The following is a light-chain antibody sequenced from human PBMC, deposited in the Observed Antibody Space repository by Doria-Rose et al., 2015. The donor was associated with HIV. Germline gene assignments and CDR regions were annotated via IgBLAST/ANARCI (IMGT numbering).Light chain of an antibody. Sequence: DIQVTQSPSTLSASAGARVTITCRASQRISNWLAWYQQKPGKAPSLPICKASTLQNGIPSRFSGNESGTEFTLTISSLQPEDFVTYYCQQYNTYPYSFGRGRKPEIE. V-gene: IGKV1-5*03. CDR1: QRISNW. CDR3: QQYNTYPYS. J-gene: IGKJ2*03. CDR2: KAS.